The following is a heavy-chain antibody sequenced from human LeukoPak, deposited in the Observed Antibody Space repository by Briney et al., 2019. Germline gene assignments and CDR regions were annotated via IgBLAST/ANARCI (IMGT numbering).Heavy chain of an antibody. CDR2: ISSSSYI. Sequence: PGGSLRLSCAASGFTFSSYSMNWVRQAPGKGLEWVSSISSSSYIYYADSVKGRFTISRDNAKNSLYLQMNSLRAEDTAVYYCAIDYGDYYGMDVWGQGTTVTVSS. CDR3: AIDYGDYYGMDV. J-gene: IGHJ6*02. CDR1: GFTFSSYS. D-gene: IGHD4-17*01. V-gene: IGHV3-21*01.